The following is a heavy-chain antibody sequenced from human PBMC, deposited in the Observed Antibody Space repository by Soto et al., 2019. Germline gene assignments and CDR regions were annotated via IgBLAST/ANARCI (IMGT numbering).Heavy chain of an antibody. V-gene: IGHV1-2*02. CDR3: ARKSYSYYYYGMDV. CDR2: INPNSGGT. Sequence: ASVKVSCKASGYTFTGYYMHWVRQAPGQGLEWMGWINPNSGGTNYAQKFQGRVTMTRDTSISTAYMELSRLRSDDTAVYHCARKSYSYYYYGMDVWGQGTTVTVSS. D-gene: IGHD5-18*01. CDR1: GYTFTGYY. J-gene: IGHJ6*02.